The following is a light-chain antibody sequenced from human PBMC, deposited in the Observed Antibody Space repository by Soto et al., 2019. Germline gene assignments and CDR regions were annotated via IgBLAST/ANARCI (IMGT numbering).Light chain of an antibody. CDR3: QQRSTWPPALS. V-gene: IGKV3-11*01. Sequence: VLTQSPATLSLSPGERATLSCRASQSVRSFLAWYQQKPGQAPRLLIYDASNRAPGVPGRFSGSWSGTDFTLTISSLEPEDFAVYDCQQRSTWPPALSFGGGTKVEMK. CDR1: QSVRSF. J-gene: IGKJ4*01. CDR2: DAS.